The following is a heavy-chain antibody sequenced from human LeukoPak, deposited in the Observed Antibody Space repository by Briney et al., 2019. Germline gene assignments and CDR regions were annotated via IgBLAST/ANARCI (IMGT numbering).Heavy chain of an antibody. J-gene: IGHJ4*02. V-gene: IGHV4-4*07. CDR2: IHTSGST. Sequence: SETLSLTCTVSGGSITSYYWSWLRQPAGKGLEWIGRIHTSGSTNYNPSLKSRVTMSVDTSKNQFSLKLSSVTAADTAVYYCARHRGWFLYGADYWGQGTLVTVSS. CDR1: GGSITSYY. CDR3: ARHRGWFLYGADY. D-gene: IGHD3-9*01.